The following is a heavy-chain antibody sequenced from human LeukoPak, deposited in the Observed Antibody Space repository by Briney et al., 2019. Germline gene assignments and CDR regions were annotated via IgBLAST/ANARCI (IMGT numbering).Heavy chain of an antibody. CDR3: ARDRFEWDLWFGDLHSSWFDP. V-gene: IGHV1-46*01. CDR1: GYTFTSYY. Sequence: ASVKVSCKASGYTFTSYYMHWVRQAPGQGLEWMGIINPSGGSTSYALKFQGRVTMTRDTSTSTVYMELSSLRSEDTAVYYCARDRFEWDLWFGDLHSSWFDPWGQGTLVTVSS. CDR2: INPSGGST. D-gene: IGHD3-10*01. J-gene: IGHJ5*02.